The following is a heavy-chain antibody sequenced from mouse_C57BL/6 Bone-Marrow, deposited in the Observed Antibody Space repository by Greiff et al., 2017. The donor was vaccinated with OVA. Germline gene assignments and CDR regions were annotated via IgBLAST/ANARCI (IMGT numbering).Heavy chain of an antibody. CDR1: GYTFTDYN. D-gene: IGHD1-1*01. CDR3: AGEITTVVAKDWCFDV. J-gene: IGHJ1*03. CDR2: INPNNGGT. Sequence: VQLQQSGPELVKPGASVKMSCKASGYTFTDYNMHWVKQSHGKSLEWIGYINPNNGGTSYNQKFKGKATLTANKSSSTAYMELRSLTSEDSAVYYCAGEITTVVAKDWCFDVWGTGTTVTVSS. V-gene: IGHV1-22*01.